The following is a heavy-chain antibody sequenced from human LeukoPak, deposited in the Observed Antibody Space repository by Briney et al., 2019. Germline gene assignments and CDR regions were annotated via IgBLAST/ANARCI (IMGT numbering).Heavy chain of an antibody. CDR3: ARPRDSSTSFHDY. J-gene: IGHJ4*02. Sequence: GESLKISCKGSGYSFTSYWIAWVRQMPGKGLEWMGIIYPGDSDTTYSTSFQGQVTISADKSISTAFLQWSSLKASDTAMYYCARPRDSSTSFHDYWGQGTLVTVSS. CDR2: IYPGDSDT. CDR1: GYSFTSYW. V-gene: IGHV5-51*01. D-gene: IGHD2-2*01.